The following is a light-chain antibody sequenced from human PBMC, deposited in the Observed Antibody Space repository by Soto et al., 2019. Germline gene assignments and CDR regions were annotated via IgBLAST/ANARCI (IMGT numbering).Light chain of an antibody. CDR3: KRKLIDPSP. J-gene: IGKJ5*01. V-gene: IGKV1-8*01. Sequence: AIRMTQSPSSLSASTGDTVTITCRAGQGIGSVLAWYQQKPGIAPKDLMAVATKQQSRGPSSGSGSGPMTDLALDITHLTAEEVATFYSKRKLIDPSPFGLGSRLENK. CDR1: QGIGSV. CDR2: VAT.